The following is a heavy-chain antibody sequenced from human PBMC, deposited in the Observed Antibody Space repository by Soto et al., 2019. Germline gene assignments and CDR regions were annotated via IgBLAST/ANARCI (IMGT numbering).Heavy chain of an antibody. CDR1: GYTFTGYY. J-gene: IGHJ6*02. CDR2: INPNSGGT. CDR3: ARDRYGSGSRNDYYYYGMDV. V-gene: IGHV1-2*04. Sequence: QVQLVQSGAEVKKPGASVKVSCKASGYTFTGYYMHWVRQAPGQGLEWMGWINPNSGGTNYAQKFQGWVTMTRDTSFSTAYMELSRLRSDDTAVYYCARDRYGSGSRNDYYYYGMDVWGQGTTVTVSS. D-gene: IGHD3-10*01.